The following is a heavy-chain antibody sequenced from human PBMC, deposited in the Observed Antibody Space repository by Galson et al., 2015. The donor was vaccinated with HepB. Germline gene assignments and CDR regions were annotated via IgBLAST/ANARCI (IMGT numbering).Heavy chain of an antibody. Sequence: SLRLSCAASGFTFSDYYMSWIRQAPGKGLEWVSYISSSSSYTNYADSVKGRFTISRDNAKNSLYLQMNSLRAEDTAVYYCARSSLRPRYYYGMDVWGQGTTVTVSS. D-gene: IGHD5/OR15-5a*01. CDR3: ARSSLRPRYYYGMDV. CDR1: GFTFSDYY. V-gene: IGHV3-11*06. CDR2: ISSSSSYT. J-gene: IGHJ6*02.